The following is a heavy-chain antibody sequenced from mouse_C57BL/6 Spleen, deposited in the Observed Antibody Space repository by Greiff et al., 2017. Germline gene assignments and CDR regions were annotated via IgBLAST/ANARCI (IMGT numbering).Heavy chain of an antibody. CDR1: GFTFSDYY. D-gene: IGHD2-1*01. J-gene: IGHJ2*01. Sequence: EVMLVESEGGLVQPGSSMKLSCTASGFTFSDYYMAWVRQVPEKGLEWVANINYDGSSTYYLDSLKSRFIISRDNAKNILYLQMSSLKSEDTATYYCARAAYGNYSFDYWGQGTTLTVSS. CDR2: INYDGSST. V-gene: IGHV5-16*01. CDR3: ARAAYGNYSFDY.